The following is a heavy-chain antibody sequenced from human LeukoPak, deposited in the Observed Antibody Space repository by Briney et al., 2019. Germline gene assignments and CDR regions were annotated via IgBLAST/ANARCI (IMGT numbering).Heavy chain of an antibody. J-gene: IGHJ6*03. CDR3: ARSVGSYSAYYYYMDV. CDR2: IKQDGSEK. V-gene: IGHV3-7*01. D-gene: IGHD3-10*01. CDR1: GFTFSSYW. Sequence: AGGSLRLSCAASGFTFSSYWMSWVRQAPGKGLEWVANIKQDGSEKYYVDSVKGRFTISRDNAKNSLYLQMNSLRAEDTAVYYCARSVGSYSAYYYYMDVWGKGTTVTVSS.